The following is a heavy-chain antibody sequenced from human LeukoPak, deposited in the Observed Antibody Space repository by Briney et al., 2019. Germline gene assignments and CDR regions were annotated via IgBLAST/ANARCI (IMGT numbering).Heavy chain of an antibody. V-gene: IGHV5-51*01. CDR3: ARQYYDSSGYYPYFDY. J-gene: IGHJ4*02. CDR1: GSTFTTYW. CDR2: IYPDDSDT. D-gene: IGHD3-22*01. Sequence: GASLEISCKGSGSTFTTYWIAGGRQLPGKGQEGRGIIYPDDSDTRYSPSFQGQVTISDKKSGNTSHHQKNHLEAAGHAMYYCARQYYDSSGYYPYFDYWGQGTLVTVSS.